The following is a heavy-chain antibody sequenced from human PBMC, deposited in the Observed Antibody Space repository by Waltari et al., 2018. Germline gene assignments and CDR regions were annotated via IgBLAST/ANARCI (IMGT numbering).Heavy chain of an antibody. CDR1: GGSISSSSYY. V-gene: IGHV4-39*07. D-gene: IGHD6-19*01. CDR2: IYYRWST. Sequence: QLQLQESGPGLVKLSETLSLTCTVPGGSISSSSYYWGWIRQPPGKGLEWIDSIYYRWSTYYNPSLKSRITISVDTSKNQFSLKLRSVTAADTAVYYCARAGGWYFPVDYWGQGTLVTVSA. CDR3: ARAGGWYFPVDY. J-gene: IGHJ4*02.